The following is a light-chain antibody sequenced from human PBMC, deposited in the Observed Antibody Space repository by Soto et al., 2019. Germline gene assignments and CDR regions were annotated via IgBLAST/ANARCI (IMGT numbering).Light chain of an antibody. CDR3: QQYNNWPRT. CDR2: GAT. V-gene: IGKV3-15*01. Sequence: IVLTQSPGTLSLSPGERATLSCRASQSVGNTYLAWYQQKPGQAPRLLIYGATTRATGIPARFSGSGSGTEFTLTISSLQSEDFAVYYCQQYNNWPRTFGQGTKVDIK. CDR1: QSVGNTY. J-gene: IGKJ1*01.